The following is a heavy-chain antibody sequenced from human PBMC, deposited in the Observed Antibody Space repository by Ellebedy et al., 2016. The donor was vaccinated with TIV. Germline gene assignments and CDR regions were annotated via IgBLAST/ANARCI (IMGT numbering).Heavy chain of an antibody. J-gene: IGHJ2*01. CDR2: IGYTGKTE. D-gene: IGHD3-22*01. CDR1: GFTFSDHY. V-gene: IGHV3-33*08. Sequence: GESLKISCVASGFTFSDHYMDWLRQAPGKGLEWVAAIGYTGKTEYFADSVKGRFTIARDTSKNPVYLQMNSLRAEDTAIYYCARGNSLSSGWSPTYWYFDVWGRGTLLTVSS. CDR3: ARGNSLSSGWSPTYWYFDV.